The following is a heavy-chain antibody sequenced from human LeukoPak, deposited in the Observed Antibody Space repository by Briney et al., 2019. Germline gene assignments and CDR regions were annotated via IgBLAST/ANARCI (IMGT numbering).Heavy chain of an antibody. CDR1: GGSISSSSYY. D-gene: IGHD3-10*01. Sequence: SETLSLTCTVSGGSISSSSYYWGWIRQPPGKGLEWIGSIYYSGSTYYNPSLKSRVTISVDTSKNQFSLKLSSVTAADTAVYYCARLPAQGLWFGDIDYWGQGTLVTVSS. CDR2: IYYSGST. J-gene: IGHJ4*02. V-gene: IGHV4-39*01. CDR3: ARLPAQGLWFGDIDY.